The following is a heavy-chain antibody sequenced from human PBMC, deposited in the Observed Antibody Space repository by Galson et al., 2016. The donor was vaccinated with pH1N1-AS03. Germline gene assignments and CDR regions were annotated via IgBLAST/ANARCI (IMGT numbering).Heavy chain of an antibody. Sequence: SVKVSCKASGYIFTGFYVHWVRQAPGQGLEWMGWINTDSGVTNYAQKFEAWVTMTRDTSVSTAYMELNGLKSDDTAVYYCARDPRGPCTSATCPTTYYFGTDVWGQGTTVIVSS. V-gene: IGHV1-2*04. CDR2: INTDSGVT. J-gene: IGHJ6*02. CDR1: GYIFTGFY. CDR3: ARDPRGPCTSATCPTTYYFGTDV. D-gene: IGHD2-2*01.